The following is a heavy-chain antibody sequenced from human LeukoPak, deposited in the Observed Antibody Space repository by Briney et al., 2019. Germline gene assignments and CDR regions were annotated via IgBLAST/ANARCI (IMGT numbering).Heavy chain of an antibody. D-gene: IGHD2-2*01. V-gene: IGHV1-18*01. J-gene: IGHJ6*03. CDR1: GYTFTSYG. CDR2: ISAYNGNT. Sequence: ASVKVSCKASGYTFTSYGISWVRQAPGQGLEWMGWISAYNGNTNYAQKLQGRVTMTTDTSTSTAYMELRSLRSDDTAVYYCARAPSVVVVRPTFYYMDVWGKGTTVTVSS. CDR3: ARAPSVVVVRPTFYYMDV.